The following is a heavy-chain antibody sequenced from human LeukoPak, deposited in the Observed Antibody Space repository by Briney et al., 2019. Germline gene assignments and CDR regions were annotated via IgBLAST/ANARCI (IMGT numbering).Heavy chain of an antibody. CDR1: GFTFSSYG. D-gene: IGHD4-17*01. CDR3: ARTTYGDYGPSDY. Sequence: QPGGSLRLSCAASGFTFSSYGMHWVRQAPGKGLEWVAVISYDGSSKYYADSVKGRFTISRDNSKNTLYLQMNSLRAEDTAVYYCARTTYGDYGPSDYWGQGTLVTVSS. V-gene: IGHV3-30*03. J-gene: IGHJ4*02. CDR2: ISYDGSSK.